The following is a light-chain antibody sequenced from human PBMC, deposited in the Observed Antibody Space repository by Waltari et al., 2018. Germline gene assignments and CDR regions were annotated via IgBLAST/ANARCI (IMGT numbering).Light chain of an antibody. CDR1: QGISNY. V-gene: IGKV1-9*01. CDR2: TAS. CDR3: QQLNSYAIT. J-gene: IGKJ5*01. Sequence: DIQLTQSPSFLSASVGDRVVITCRASQGISNYLAWYQQKPGKAPKILIYTASTLQSGVPSRFSGSGFGIEFTLTISSLQPEDFATYYCQQLNSYAITFGQGTRLEIK.